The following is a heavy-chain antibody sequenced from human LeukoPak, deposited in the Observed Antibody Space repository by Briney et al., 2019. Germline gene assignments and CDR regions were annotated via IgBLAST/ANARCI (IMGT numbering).Heavy chain of an antibody. CDR3: ARDGAASHDYYYGMDV. CDR1: GGTFSNYA. Sequence: GASVKVSCKASGGTFSNYAISWVRQVPGQGLVWMGRIIPILGIANYAQKFQGRVTITADKSTSTAYMELSSLRSEDTAVYYCARDGAASHDYYYGMDVWGQGTTVTVSS. D-gene: IGHD3-16*01. J-gene: IGHJ6*02. V-gene: IGHV1-69*04. CDR2: IIPILGIA.